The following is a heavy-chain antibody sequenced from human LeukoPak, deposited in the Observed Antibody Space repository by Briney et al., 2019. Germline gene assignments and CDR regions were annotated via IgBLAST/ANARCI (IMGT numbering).Heavy chain of an antibody. CDR3: ARKENVYYYFDY. V-gene: IGHV4-31*03. Sequence: SQTLSLTCTVSGGSISSGGYYWSWIRQHPGKGLEWIGYIYHSGTTYYNPSLQSRVTMSVDTSKNQFSLKLSSVTAVDTAVYYCARKENVYYYFDYWGQGTLVTVSS. J-gene: IGHJ4*02. CDR1: GGSISSGGYY. CDR2: IYHSGTT. D-gene: IGHD3-10*01.